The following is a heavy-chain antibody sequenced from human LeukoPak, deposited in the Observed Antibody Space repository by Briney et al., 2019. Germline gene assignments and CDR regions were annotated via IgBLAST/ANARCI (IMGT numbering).Heavy chain of an antibody. CDR2: IRQDGSVQ. CDR1: GFTFSSYW. CDR3: ARDHRYAFDN. J-gene: IGHJ4*01. V-gene: IGHV3-7*01. Sequence: GGSLRLSCAASGFTFSSYWMSWVRQAPGKGLEWVANIRQDGSVQNYVDSVKGRFTISRDNPKNSVYLQMNSLRVEDTAVYYCARDHRYAFDNWGHGTLVTVSS. D-gene: IGHD5-12*01.